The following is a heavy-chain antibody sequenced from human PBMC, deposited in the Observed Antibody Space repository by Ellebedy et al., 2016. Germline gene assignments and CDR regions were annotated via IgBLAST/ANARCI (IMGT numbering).Heavy chain of an antibody. CDR1: GFTFSSYA. CDR2: ISGSGGSA. V-gene: IGHV3-23*01. D-gene: IGHD3-10*01. CDR3: AKASTLWLGELLFSYYFDS. Sequence: GGSLRLSCAASGFTFSSYAVSWVRQAPGKGLQWVSGISGSGGSANYADSVKGRFTISRDNSKNTLYLQMNSLRADDTAVYYCAKASTLWLGELLFSYYFDSWGQGTLVTVSS. J-gene: IGHJ4*02.